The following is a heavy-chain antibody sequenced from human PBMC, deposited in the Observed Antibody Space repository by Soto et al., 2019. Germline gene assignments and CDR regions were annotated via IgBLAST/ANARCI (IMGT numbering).Heavy chain of an antibody. CDR3: ARDLVAVAGEHYYYYGMDV. D-gene: IGHD6-19*01. CDR2: IYYSWST. V-gene: IGHV4-61*08. Sequence: PSETLSLTCTVSVGSVSSGGYYLSWIRQPPGKGLEWIGYIYYSWSTYYNPSLKSRVTISVDTSKNQFSLELSSVTAADTAVYYCARDLVAVAGEHYYYYGMDVWGQGTKVTVSS. CDR1: VGSVSSGGYY. J-gene: IGHJ6*01.